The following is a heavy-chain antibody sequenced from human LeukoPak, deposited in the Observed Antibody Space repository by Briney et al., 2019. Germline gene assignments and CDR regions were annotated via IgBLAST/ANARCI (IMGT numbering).Heavy chain of an antibody. CDR2: ISGSGGST. J-gene: IGHJ4*02. CDR1: GFTFSSYA. Sequence: GGSLRLSCAASGFTFSSYAMSWVRQAPGKGLEWGSAISGSGGSTYYADSVKGRFTISRDNSKNTLYLQMNILRAEDTAVYYCAKVPAPYYDFWSGYYQTQDILDYWGQGTLVTVSS. CDR3: AKVPAPYYDFWSGYYQTQDILDY. D-gene: IGHD3-3*01. V-gene: IGHV3-23*01.